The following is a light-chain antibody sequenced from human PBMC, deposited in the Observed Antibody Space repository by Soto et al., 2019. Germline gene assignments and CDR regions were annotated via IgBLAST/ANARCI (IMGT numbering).Light chain of an antibody. CDR2: GAS. V-gene: IGKV3-15*01. CDR1: HSVSSN. Sequence: IVLTQAPGTLSLSPWERSTLCFSAIHSVSSNLAWYQQKPGQAPRLLIYGASTRATGIPARFSGSGSGTEFTLTISSLQSEDFAVYYCQQYNNWPPPITFGQGTRLENK. J-gene: IGKJ5*01. CDR3: QQYNNWPPPIT.